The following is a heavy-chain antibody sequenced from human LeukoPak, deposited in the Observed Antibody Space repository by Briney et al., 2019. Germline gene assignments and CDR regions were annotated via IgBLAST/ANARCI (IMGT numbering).Heavy chain of an antibody. V-gene: IGHV3-11*04. CDR2: ISSSGSTI. J-gene: IGHJ5*02. D-gene: IGHD6-13*01. CDR3: ARVLYSSWFDP. CDR1: GFTFSDYY. Sequence: GGSLRLSCAASGFTFSDYYMSWIRQAPGKGLEWVSYISSSGSTIYYADSVRGRFTISRDNAKNSLYLQMNSLRAEDTAVYYCARVLYSSWFDPWGQGTLVTVSS.